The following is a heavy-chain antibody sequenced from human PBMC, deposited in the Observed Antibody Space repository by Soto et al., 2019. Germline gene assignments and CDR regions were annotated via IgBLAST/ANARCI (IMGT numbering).Heavy chain of an antibody. CDR1: GFSFTAYW. Sequence: PGESLQISCKGSGFSFTAYWIGWVRQMTGKGLEWVGRIDPSASYTNYSPSFQGHVTIPADKSISTAYLQWSSLKASDTAMYYCARRRGYYDSSGYFSGMDVWGQGTTVTVSS. CDR2: IDPSASYT. D-gene: IGHD3-22*01. CDR3: ARRRGYYDSSGYFSGMDV. V-gene: IGHV5-10-1*01. J-gene: IGHJ6*02.